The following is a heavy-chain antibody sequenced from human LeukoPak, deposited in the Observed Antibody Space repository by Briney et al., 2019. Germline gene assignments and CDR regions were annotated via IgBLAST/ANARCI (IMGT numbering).Heavy chain of an antibody. Sequence: GGSLRLSCAASGFTFSSYAMHWVRQAPGKGLEWVAVISYDGSNKYYADSVKGRFTISRDNSKNTLYLQMNSLRAEDTAVYYCARETDVSHLGYWGQGTLVTVSS. CDR1: GFTFSSYA. V-gene: IGHV3-30-3*01. D-gene: IGHD3-16*01. CDR3: ARETDVSHLGY. CDR2: ISYDGSNK. J-gene: IGHJ4*02.